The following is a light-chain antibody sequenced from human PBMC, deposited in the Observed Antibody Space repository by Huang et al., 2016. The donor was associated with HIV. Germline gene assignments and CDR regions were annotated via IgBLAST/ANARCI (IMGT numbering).Light chain of an antibody. J-gene: IGKJ4*01. CDR1: QSINNY. Sequence: EIVLPPSPATLSLSPGERANLSCRASQSINNYLAWYQQKPGQAPRLLIYDASNRATGIPARFSGSGSGTDFTLTISSLEPDDFAVYYCQQRSNWPLTFGGGTKVEIK. CDR3: QQRSNWPLT. CDR2: DAS. V-gene: IGKV3-11*01.